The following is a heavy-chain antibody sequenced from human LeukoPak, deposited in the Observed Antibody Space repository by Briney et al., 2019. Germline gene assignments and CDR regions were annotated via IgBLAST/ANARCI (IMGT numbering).Heavy chain of an antibody. Sequence: GGSLRLSCAASGFTFSSYGMHWVRQAPGKGLEWVAVISYDGSRKYYAHSVEGRFTISRDNSKNTLYLQMDSLRAEDTAVYYCARDRAWNYFDYWGQGTLVTVSS. J-gene: IGHJ4*02. CDR2: ISYDGSRK. D-gene: IGHD3-3*01. CDR1: GFTFSSYG. CDR3: ARDRAWNYFDY. V-gene: IGHV3-30*03.